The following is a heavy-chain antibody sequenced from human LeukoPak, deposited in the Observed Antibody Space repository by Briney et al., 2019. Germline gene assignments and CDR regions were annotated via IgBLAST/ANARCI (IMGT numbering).Heavy chain of an antibody. CDR2: ISYDGSNK. J-gene: IGHJ4*02. V-gene: IGHV3-30*18. CDR3: AEAPGGATGLSHYLDY. D-gene: IGHD5-12*01. Sequence: GGSLRLSCAASGFTFSSYGMHWVRQAPGKGLEWVAVISYDGSNKYYADSVKGRFTISRDNSKNTLYLQMNNLRAEDTAVYYCAEAPGGATGLSHYLDYWGQGTLVTVSS. CDR1: GFTFSSYG.